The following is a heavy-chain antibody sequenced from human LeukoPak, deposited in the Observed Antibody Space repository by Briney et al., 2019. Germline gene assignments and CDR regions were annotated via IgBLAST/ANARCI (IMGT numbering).Heavy chain of an antibody. CDR2: INSDGSST. CDR3: GRDRSAPYYDLDY. CDR1: GFSFSSYL. V-gene: IGHV3-74*01. D-gene: IGHD2/OR15-2a*01. Sequence: PGGSLRLSCAVSGFSFSSYLMHWVRQAPGKGLVWVSRINSDGSSTSYADSVKGRFTISRDNAKNTLYLQMNSLRAEDTAVYYCGRDRSAPYYDLDYWGQGILVTVSS. J-gene: IGHJ4*02.